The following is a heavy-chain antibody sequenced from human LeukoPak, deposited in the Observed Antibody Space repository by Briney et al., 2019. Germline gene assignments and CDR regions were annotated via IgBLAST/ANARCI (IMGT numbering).Heavy chain of an antibody. V-gene: IGHV3-21*01. CDR2: INSSSTYI. Sequence: PGGSLRLSCAASAFTFSSYSMIWVRQAPGKGREWVSYINSSSTYIYYADSVKGRFTISRDNAKNSLYLQMNSLSAEDTAVYYCARLLAVDYAVEYWGQGTLVTVSS. J-gene: IGHJ4*02. CDR3: ARLLAVDYAVEY. CDR1: AFTFSSYS. D-gene: IGHD6-19*01.